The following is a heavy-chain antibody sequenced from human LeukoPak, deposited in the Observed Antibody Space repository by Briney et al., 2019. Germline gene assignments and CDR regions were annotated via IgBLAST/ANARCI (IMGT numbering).Heavy chain of an antibody. V-gene: IGHV3-23*01. CDR1: GFTFSSYA. D-gene: IGHD2-2*02. J-gene: IGHJ4*02. CDR2: ISGSGGST. CDR3: ANDYGGYCSSTSCYTADY. Sequence: GGSLRLSCAASGFTFSSYAMSWVRQAPGKGLEWVSAISGSGGSTYYADSVKGRLTISRDNSKNTLYLQMNSLRAEDTAVYYCANDYGGYCSSTSCYTADYWGQGTLVTVSS.